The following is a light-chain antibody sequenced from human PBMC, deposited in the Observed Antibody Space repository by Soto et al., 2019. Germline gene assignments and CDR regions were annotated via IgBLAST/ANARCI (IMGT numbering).Light chain of an antibody. Sequence: EIVLTQYPGTLSLSPGERATLSCRASQSVSSSYLAWYQQTPGQAPRLLIYGASSRATGIPDRFSGSGSGTDFTLTISRLEPEDFAVYYCQQYGSSPRTFGQGTKLEIK. CDR1: QSVSSSY. CDR2: GAS. J-gene: IGKJ2*01. V-gene: IGKV3-20*01. CDR3: QQYGSSPRT.